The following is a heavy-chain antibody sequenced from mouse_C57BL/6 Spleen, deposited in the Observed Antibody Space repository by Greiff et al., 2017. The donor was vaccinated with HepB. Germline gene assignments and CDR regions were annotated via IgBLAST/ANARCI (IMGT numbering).Heavy chain of an antibody. D-gene: IGHD1-1*01. J-gene: IGHJ2*01. CDR1: GFTFSSYA. CDR2: ISDGGSYT. V-gene: IGHV5-4*03. CDR3: ARSITTVERPLDY. Sequence: EVMLVESGGGLVKPGGSLKLSCAASGFTFSSYAMSWVRQTPEKRLEWVATISDGGSYTYYPDNVKGRFTISRDNAKNNLYLQMSHLKSEDTAMYYCARSITTVERPLDYWRQGTTLTVYS.